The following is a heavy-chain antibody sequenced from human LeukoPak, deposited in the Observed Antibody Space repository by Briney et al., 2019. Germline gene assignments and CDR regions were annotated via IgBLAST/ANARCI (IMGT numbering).Heavy chain of an antibody. CDR1: GGTFSNSA. CDR2: ISGDNGNT. V-gene: IGHV1-18*01. J-gene: IGHJ2*01. Sequence: ASVKVSCKASGGTFSNSALSWVRQAPGQGLEWMGWISGDNGNTNYAQKLQGRVTMTTETSTSTAYMELRSLRSDDTAVYYCARGDYGGRGLVGWYFDLWGRGTLVTVSS. D-gene: IGHD4-23*01. CDR3: ARGDYGGRGLVGWYFDL.